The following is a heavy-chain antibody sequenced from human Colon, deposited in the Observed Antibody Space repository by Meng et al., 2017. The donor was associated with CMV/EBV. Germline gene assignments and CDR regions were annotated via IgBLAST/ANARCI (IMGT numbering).Heavy chain of an antibody. V-gene: IGHV3-33*06. D-gene: IGHD6-13*01. CDR2: VWFDESNK. Sequence: GESLKISCAASGFTFRRNAMHWVRQAPGKGLEWVAIVWFDESNKYYADSVKGRFTISRDNSKNMLYLQMNSLRAEDTAVYYCAKDGGGSSWDGCFDSWGQGSLVTVSS. J-gene: IGHJ4*02. CDR3: AKDGGGSSWDGCFDS. CDR1: GFTFRRNA.